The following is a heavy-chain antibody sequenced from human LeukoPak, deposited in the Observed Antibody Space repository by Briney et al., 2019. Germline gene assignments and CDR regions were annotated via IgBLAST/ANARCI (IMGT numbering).Heavy chain of an antibody. CDR1: GFTFSSYS. Sequence: WGSLRLSCAASGFTFSSYSMNWVRQAPGKGLEWVSSISRSSSYIYYADSVKGRFTISRDDAKNSLYLQMNSLRAEDTAVYYCARVGYGSGSYHWFDPWGQGTLVTVSS. D-gene: IGHD3-10*01. V-gene: IGHV3-21*01. J-gene: IGHJ5*02. CDR3: ARVGYGSGSYHWFDP. CDR2: ISRSSSYI.